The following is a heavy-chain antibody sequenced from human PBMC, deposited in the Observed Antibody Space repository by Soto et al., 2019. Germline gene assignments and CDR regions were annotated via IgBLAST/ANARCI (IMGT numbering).Heavy chain of an antibody. J-gene: IGHJ4*02. Sequence: PSETLSLTCAVYGGSFSGYYWSWIRQPPGKGLEWIGEINHSGSTNYNPSLKSRVTISVDTSKNQFSLKLSSVTAVDTAVYYCARAFPLYNWNASLYSDYWGQGTLVTVSS. CDR3: ARAFPLYNWNASLYSDY. CDR1: GGSFSGYY. CDR2: INHSGST. D-gene: IGHD1-20*01. V-gene: IGHV4-34*01.